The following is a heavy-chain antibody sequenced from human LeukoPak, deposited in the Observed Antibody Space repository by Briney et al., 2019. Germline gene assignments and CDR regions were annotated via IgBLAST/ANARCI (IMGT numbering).Heavy chain of an antibody. V-gene: IGHV3-7*01. CDR2: IKQDGSER. CDR3: ATDNVYCSRTSSYQTFDY. CDR1: GFSFSGYW. Sequence: SGGSLRLSCAASGFSFSGYWMSWVRQAPGKGLEWVAIIKQDGSERYYVDSVKGRFTISRDNSRNSLYLQMDILRAEDTAVYYCATDNVYCSRTSSYQTFDYWGQGTLVTAPS. D-gene: IGHD2-2*01. J-gene: IGHJ4*02.